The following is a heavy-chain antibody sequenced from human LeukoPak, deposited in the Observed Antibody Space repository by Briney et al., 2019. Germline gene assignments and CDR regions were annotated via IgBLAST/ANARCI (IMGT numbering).Heavy chain of an antibody. CDR1: GGSISSNNW. CDR3: ARALYYYGSGSYPLADI. V-gene: IGHV4-4*02. CDR2: IYHSGST. Sequence: SGTLSLTCAVSGGSISSNNWWSWVRQPPGKGLEWIGEIYHSGSTNYNPSLKSRVTISVDKSKNQFSLKLSSVTAADTAVYYCARALYYYGSGSYPLADIWGQGTMVTVSS. J-gene: IGHJ3*02. D-gene: IGHD3-10*01.